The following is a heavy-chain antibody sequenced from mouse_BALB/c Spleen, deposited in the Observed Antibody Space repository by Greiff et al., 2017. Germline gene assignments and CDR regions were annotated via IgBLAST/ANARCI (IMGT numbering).Heavy chain of an antibody. V-gene: IGHV1-69*02. D-gene: IGHD2-3*01. Sequence: QVQLQQPGAELVRPGASVKLSCKASGYTFTSYWINWVKQRPGQGLEWIGNIYPSDSYTNYNQKFKDKATLTVDKSSSTAYMQLSSPTSEDSAVYYCTRDGYYGDVFAYWGQGTLVTVSA. J-gene: IGHJ3*01. CDR1: GYTFTSYW. CDR2: IYPSDSYT. CDR3: TRDGYYGDVFAY.